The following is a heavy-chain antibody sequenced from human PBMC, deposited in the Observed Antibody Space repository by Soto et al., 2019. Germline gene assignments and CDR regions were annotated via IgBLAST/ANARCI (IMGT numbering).Heavy chain of an antibody. D-gene: IGHD1-26*01. Sequence: QVQLVQSGAEVKKPGSSVKVSCKASGGTLSSYAISWVRQAPGQGLEWMGGIITIFGTANYAQKLQGRVTIIGDESTSTAYMELSSLRAEDTAVYYCASCPLGGSYPREGAFDIWGQGTMVTVSS. J-gene: IGHJ3*02. CDR3: ASCPLGGSYPREGAFDI. CDR2: IITIFGTA. V-gene: IGHV1-69*12. CDR1: GGTLSSYA.